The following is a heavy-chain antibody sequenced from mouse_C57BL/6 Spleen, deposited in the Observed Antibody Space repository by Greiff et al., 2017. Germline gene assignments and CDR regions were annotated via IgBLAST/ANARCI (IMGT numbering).Heavy chain of an antibody. CDR1: GYSITSGYY. Sequence: DVQLQESGPGLVKPSQSLSLTCSVTGYSITSGYYWNWIRQFPGNKLEWMGYISYDGSNNYNPSLKNRISITRDTSKNQFFLKLNSVTTEDTATYYCARGIQSNWGQGTLVTVSA. J-gene: IGHJ3*01. CDR3: ARGIQSN. CDR2: ISYDGSN. V-gene: IGHV3-6*01.